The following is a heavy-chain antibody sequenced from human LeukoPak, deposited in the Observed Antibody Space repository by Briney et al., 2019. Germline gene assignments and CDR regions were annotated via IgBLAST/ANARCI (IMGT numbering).Heavy chain of an antibody. CDR2: ISGSGGST. CDR3: AKGSITMVRGGLFDY. CDR1: GFTFSSYA. D-gene: IGHD3-10*01. Sequence: GGSLRLSRAASGFTFSSYAMSWVRQAPGKGLEWVSAISGSGGSTYYADSVKGRFTISRDNSKNTLYLQMNSLRAEDTAVYYCAKGSITMVRGGLFDYWGQGTLVTVSS. J-gene: IGHJ4*02. V-gene: IGHV3-23*01.